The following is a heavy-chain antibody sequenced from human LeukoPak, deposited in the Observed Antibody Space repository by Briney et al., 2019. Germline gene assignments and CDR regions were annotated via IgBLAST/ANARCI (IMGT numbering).Heavy chain of an antibody. Sequence: SEXXSLTCTVSGGSISSSSYYWGWLRQPPGRGREGIGSIYYRGSTYYNPSLKSRVTISVETYKKQFSLKRRSVTAADTAVYYCARHSVTVLLWFGESYFDYWGQGTLVTVSS. CDR1: GGSISSSSYY. V-gene: IGHV4-39*01. CDR3: ARHSVTVLLWFGESYFDY. CDR2: IYYRGST. D-gene: IGHD3-10*01. J-gene: IGHJ4*02.